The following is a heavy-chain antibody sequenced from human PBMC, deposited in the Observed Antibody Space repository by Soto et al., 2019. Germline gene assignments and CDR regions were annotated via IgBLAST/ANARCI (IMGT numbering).Heavy chain of an antibody. J-gene: IGHJ6*02. V-gene: IGHV4-4*07. CDR2: IYTSGST. CDR3: ARDLPYCDILTGQTMLGMDV. Sequence: SETLSLTCTVSGGSISSYYWSWIRQPAGKGLEWIGRIYTSGSTNYNPSLKSRVTMSVDTSKNQFSLKLSSVTAADTAVYYCARDLPYCDILTGQTMLGMDVWGQGTTVTVSS. D-gene: IGHD3-9*01. CDR1: GGSISSYY.